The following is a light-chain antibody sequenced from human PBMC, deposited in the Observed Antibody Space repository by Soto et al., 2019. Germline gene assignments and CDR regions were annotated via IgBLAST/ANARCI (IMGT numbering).Light chain of an antibody. Sequence: EIVLTQSPATLSLSPGERATLSCRASQYVSSFLAWYQQKAGQAHRLLIYDASHRATGIQARFSGSGSGTDFTLTIKSLEPEDFALYYCKQRYNWPPTFGQGTKVDIK. CDR1: QYVSSF. CDR3: KQRYNWPPT. V-gene: IGKV3-11*01. CDR2: DAS. J-gene: IGKJ1*01.